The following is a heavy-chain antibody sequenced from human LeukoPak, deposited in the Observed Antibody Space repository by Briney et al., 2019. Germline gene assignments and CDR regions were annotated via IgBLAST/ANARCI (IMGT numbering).Heavy chain of an antibody. CDR1: EFTFDDYT. V-gene: IGHV3-43*01. Sequence: PGGSLRLSCAASEFTFDDYTMHWVRQAPGKGLEWVSLISWDGGSTYYADSVKGRFTISRDNSKNSLYLQMNSLRTEDTALYYCAKDHGSGWPDYWGQGTLVTVSS. J-gene: IGHJ4*02. CDR2: ISWDGGST. CDR3: AKDHGSGWPDY. D-gene: IGHD6-19*01.